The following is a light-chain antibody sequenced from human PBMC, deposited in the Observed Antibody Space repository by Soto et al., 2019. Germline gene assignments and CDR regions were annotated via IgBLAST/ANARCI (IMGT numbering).Light chain of an antibody. CDR1: TSDVGAYNY. CDR3: CSYAGSYNYV. Sequence: QSALAQPASVSGSPGQSITISCTGSTSDVGAYNYVSWYKHHPGQAPQLMIYEVSNRPSGVSNRFSGSKSGNTASLTISGLQADDEGDYYCCSYAGSYNYVFGTGTKVTVL. CDR2: EVS. V-gene: IGLV2-14*01. J-gene: IGLJ1*01.